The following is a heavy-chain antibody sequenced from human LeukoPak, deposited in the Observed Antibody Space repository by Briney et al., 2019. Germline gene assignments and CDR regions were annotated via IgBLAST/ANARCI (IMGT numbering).Heavy chain of an antibody. CDR3: ARRLPRITMVRGVPNWFDP. D-gene: IGHD3-10*01. CDR1: GYTFTGYY. J-gene: IGHJ5*02. Sequence: ASVKVSCKASGYTFTGYYMHWVRQAPGLGLEWMGRINPNSGGTNYAQKFQGRVTMTRDTSISTAYMELSRLRSDDTAVYYCARRLPRITMVRGVPNWFDPWGQGTLVTVSS. CDR2: INPNSGGT. V-gene: IGHV1-2*06.